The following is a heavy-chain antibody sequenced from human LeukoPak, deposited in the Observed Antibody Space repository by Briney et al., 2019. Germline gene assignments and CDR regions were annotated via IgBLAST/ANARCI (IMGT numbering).Heavy chain of an antibody. Sequence: GESLKISCKGSGYSFTSYWIGWVRQMPGKGLKWMGIIYPGDSDTRYSPSLQGQVTISADTSINTAFLHWSSLKASDTAMYFCARAPTSLSNPYYFDYWGQGALVTVSS. CDR3: ARAPTSLSNPYYFDY. CDR1: GYSFTSYW. D-gene: IGHD4-11*01. CDR2: IYPGDSDT. V-gene: IGHV5-51*01. J-gene: IGHJ4*02.